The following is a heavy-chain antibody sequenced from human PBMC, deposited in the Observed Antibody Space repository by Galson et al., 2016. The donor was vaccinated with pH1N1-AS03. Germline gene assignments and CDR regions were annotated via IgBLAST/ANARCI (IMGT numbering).Heavy chain of an antibody. CDR3: ARMTYNDFLDS. Sequence: LSLTCTVSGGSITSYHWSWIRQPPGKGLEWIGHAYSPGRSKYNPSLKSRVTLSLDTTTNQFSLKMTSVTPADTAIYYCARMTYNDFLDSWGQGRPVTVSS. CDR2: AYSPGRS. D-gene: IGHD1-14*01. V-gene: IGHV4-59*01. CDR1: GGSITSYH. J-gene: IGHJ4*02.